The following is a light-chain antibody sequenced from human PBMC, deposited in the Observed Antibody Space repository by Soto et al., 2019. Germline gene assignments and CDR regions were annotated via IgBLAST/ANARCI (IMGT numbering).Light chain of an antibody. Sequence: IEMTQSPATLSASPGDRATLSCRASQPVNNNLAWYQHKPGQAPRLLIYGVSTRATGISARFSGGGSVTEFTLTSSSLQSEDFAVYYCQQYEKWPTSITFGQGTRLEIK. CDR2: GVS. J-gene: IGKJ5*01. CDR3: QQYEKWPTSIT. CDR1: QPVNNN. V-gene: IGKV3-15*01.